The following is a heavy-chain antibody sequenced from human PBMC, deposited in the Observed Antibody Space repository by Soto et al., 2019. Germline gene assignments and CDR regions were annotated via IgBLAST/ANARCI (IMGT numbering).Heavy chain of an antibody. CDR2: INSDGSRT. CDR1: GFTFSSYW. J-gene: IGHJ4*02. D-gene: IGHD5-18*01. CDR3: ARAAGGYSYGDY. V-gene: IGHV3-74*01. Sequence: EVQLVESGGGLVQPGGSLRLSCAASGFTFSSYWMHWVRQAPGKGLVWVSRINSDGSRTSYADSVKGRITISRDNAKNTLYLQMNSLRAEDTAVYYCARAAGGYSYGDYCGQGTLVTVSS.